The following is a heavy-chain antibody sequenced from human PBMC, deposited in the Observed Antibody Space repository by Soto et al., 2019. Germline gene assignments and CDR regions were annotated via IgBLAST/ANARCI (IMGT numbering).Heavy chain of an antibody. CDR2: INPSGGST. D-gene: IGHD3-3*01. V-gene: IGHV1-46*03. CDR1: GGTFSSYA. J-gene: IGHJ4*02. Sequence: ASVKVSCKASGGTFSSYAISWVRQAPGQGLEWMGIINPSGGSTSYAQKFQGRVTMTRDTSTSTVYMELSSLRSEDTAVYYCARGAYYDFWSGLRDYWGKGTLVTVSS. CDR3: ARGAYYDFWSGLRDY.